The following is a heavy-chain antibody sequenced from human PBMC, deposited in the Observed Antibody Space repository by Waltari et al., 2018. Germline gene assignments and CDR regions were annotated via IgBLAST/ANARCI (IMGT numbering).Heavy chain of an antibody. CDR1: GYTFANYD. CDR3: RRGHLFDNAVSSGYRNEFDD. CDR2: MNLHSANT. V-gene: IGHV1-8*01. D-gene: IGHD3-22*01. J-gene: IGHJ4*02. Sequence: HVQLVQSGAEVKKTGVSVKVTCRASGYTFANYDINWVRQAAGQGLGWMGRMNLHSANTGYEQKFQSRVSMIRKSSRKTDYMERSRLRSEDTAMYYWRRGHLFDNAVSSGYRNEFDDWGQGTLVTVSS.